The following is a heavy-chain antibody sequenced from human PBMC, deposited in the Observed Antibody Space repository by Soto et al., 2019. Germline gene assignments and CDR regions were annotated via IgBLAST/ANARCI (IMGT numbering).Heavy chain of an antibody. V-gene: IGHV4-59*01. CDR1: GGSISSYY. J-gene: IGHJ6*02. CDR3: TKYTYTSRYVYFGMDV. D-gene: IGHD6-13*01. Sequence: SETLSLTCTVSGGSISSYYWRWIRQAPGEGLEWIGYIYNSGSSNYNPSLKSRVNITLDTPKNQFSLKLSSVTAADTGVYYCTKYTYTSRYVYFGMDVWGHGTTVTVSS. CDR2: IYNSGSS.